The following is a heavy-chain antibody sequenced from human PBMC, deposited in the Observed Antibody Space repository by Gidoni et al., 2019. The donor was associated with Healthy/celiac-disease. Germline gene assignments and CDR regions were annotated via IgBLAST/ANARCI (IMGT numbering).Heavy chain of an antibody. CDR1: GVTFSSYW. D-gene: IGHD6-13*01. CDR2: ITSDRSST. CDR3: ARDRGSSSWYPNWFDP. V-gene: IGHV3-74*01. Sequence: EVQLVESGGGLVQPGGSLRFSCAASGVTFSSYWMHWVRQAPGKGLVWVSRITSDRSSTSYADSVTGRFTISRDNAKNTLYLQMNSLSAEDTAVYYCARDRGSSSWYPNWFDPWGQGTLVTVSS. J-gene: IGHJ5*02.